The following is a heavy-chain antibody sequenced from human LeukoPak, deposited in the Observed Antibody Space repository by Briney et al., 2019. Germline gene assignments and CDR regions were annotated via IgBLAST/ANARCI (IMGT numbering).Heavy chain of an antibody. CDR3: ASPYALGHGY. D-gene: IGHD3/OR15-3a*01. J-gene: IGHJ4*02. Sequence: GGSLRLSCAASGFTFSSYAMSWVRQAPGKGLEWVSSISGSGDTTNYADSVKGRFTISRDNSKNTLYLQMNSLIAEDTAVYYCASPYALGHGYWGQGTLVTVSS. CDR1: GFTFSSYA. CDR2: ISGSGDTT. V-gene: IGHV3-23*01.